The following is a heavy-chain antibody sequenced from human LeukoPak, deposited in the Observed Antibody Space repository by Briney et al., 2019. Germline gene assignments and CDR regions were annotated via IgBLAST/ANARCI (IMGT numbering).Heavy chain of an antibody. CDR1: GGSFSGYY. Sequence: KTSETLSLTCAVYGGSFSGYYWSWIRQPPGKGLEWIGEINHSGSTNYSPSLKSRVTISVDTSKNQFSLKLSSVTAADTAVYYCASRSYCSGGSCYSGLFDYWGQGTLVTVSS. V-gene: IGHV4-34*01. J-gene: IGHJ4*02. D-gene: IGHD2-15*01. CDR2: INHSGST. CDR3: ASRSYCSGGSCYSGLFDY.